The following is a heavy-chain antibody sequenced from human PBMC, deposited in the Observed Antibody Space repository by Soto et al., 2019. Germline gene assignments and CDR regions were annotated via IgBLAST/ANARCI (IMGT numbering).Heavy chain of an antibody. CDR3: AKDRLPGNFDY. D-gene: IGHD2-2*01. CDR1: GFTFNNYA. J-gene: IGHJ4*02. CDR2: ISATGGST. Sequence: GGSLRLSCAASGFTFNNYAMNWVRQAPGKGLEWVATISATGGSTYYADSVKGRFTISRDNSKNTLYLQMNGLRVEDTAVYYCAKDRLPGNFDYRGQGTQVTVSS. V-gene: IGHV3-23*01.